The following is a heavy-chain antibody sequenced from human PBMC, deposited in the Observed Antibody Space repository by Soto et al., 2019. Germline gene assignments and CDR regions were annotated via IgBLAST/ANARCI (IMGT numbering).Heavy chain of an antibody. CDR1: GGTIANDGYS. Sequence: SQSLSLTCDVAGGTIANDGYSWNGIRQPPGKGLEWIGYIFHSGSTHYNPSLKSRVTISLGMSKNQFSLNLKSLTAADTAVYYCARGRGSYSAGFDYWGQGTLVTVSS. D-gene: IGHD1-26*01. CDR3: ARGRGSYSAGFDY. J-gene: IGHJ4*02. CDR2: IFHSGST. V-gene: IGHV4-30-2*01.